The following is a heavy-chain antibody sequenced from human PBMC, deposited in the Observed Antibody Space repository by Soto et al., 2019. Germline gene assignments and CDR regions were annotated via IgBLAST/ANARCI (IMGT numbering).Heavy chain of an antibody. V-gene: IGHV3-66*01. D-gene: IGHD3-10*01. CDR2: IHSGGST. CDR3: VRAIDD. J-gene: IGHJ4*02. CDR1: GFAVSTNS. Sequence: EVQLVESGGALVQPGGSLSLSCAASGFAVSTNSMSWVRQAPGKGLEWVSVIHSGGSTYYADSVKGRFTISRDNFQNTLSLQMNSLRVEDTAVYYCVRAIDDWGQGTLVTVSS.